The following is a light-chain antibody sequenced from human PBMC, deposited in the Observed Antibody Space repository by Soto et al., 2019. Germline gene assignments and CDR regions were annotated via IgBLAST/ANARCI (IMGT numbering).Light chain of an antibody. Sequence: QSVLTQPRSVSGSPGQPVTISCSGTSSDVGGYKYVSWYQRHPGEAPKLMIYDVSERPSGVPDRFSGSKSGNTASLTISGLQAEDEADYLCCSFAGSHSVVFGGGTKLTVL. CDR3: CSFAGSHSVV. CDR1: SSDVGGYKY. J-gene: IGLJ3*02. V-gene: IGLV2-11*01. CDR2: DVS.